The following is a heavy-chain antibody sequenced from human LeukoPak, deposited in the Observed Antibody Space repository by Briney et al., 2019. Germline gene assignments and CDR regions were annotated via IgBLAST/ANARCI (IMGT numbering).Heavy chain of an antibody. Sequence: PSETLSLTCTVSGGSISSGGYYWSWIRQHPGKGLEWIGYIYYSGSTYYNPSLKSRVTISVDTSKNQFSLKLSSVTAADTAVYYCARGILLWFGESTDAFDIWGQGTMVTVPS. CDR1: GGSISSGGYY. CDR2: IYYSGST. CDR3: ARGILLWFGESTDAFDI. J-gene: IGHJ3*02. D-gene: IGHD3-10*01. V-gene: IGHV4-31*03.